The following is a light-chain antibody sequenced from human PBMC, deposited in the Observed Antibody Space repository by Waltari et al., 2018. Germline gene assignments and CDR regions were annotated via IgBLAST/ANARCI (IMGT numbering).Light chain of an antibody. Sequence: QSVLTQPPSVSGAPGQRVTISYTGSGSNIGAGFDVHWYQQLPGTAPKLLVYGNNSRPSGVPVRFSASKSGTSASLAITGLQAEDEADYYCQSYDSSLTGSWVFGGGTKLTVL. CDR2: GNN. CDR1: GSNIGAGFD. CDR3: QSYDSSLTGSWV. V-gene: IGLV1-40*01. J-gene: IGLJ3*02.